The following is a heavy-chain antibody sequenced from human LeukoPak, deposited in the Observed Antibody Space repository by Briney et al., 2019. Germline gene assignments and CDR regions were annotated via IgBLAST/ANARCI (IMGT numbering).Heavy chain of an antibody. CDR2: ISSSSSYI. Sequence: GGSLRLSRAASGFTFSSYSMNWVRQAPGKGLEWVSSISSSSSYIYYADSVKGRFTISRDNSKNTLSLLPSSLRAEDTAVYYCAKDRYSYAFEYSDSWGQGTLVTVSS. V-gene: IGHV3-21*01. J-gene: IGHJ4*02. CDR3: AKDRYSYAFEYSDS. D-gene: IGHD5-18*01. CDR1: GFTFSSYS.